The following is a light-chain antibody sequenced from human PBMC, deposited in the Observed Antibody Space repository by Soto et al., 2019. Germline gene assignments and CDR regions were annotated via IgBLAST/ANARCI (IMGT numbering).Light chain of an antibody. V-gene: IGKV3-15*01. CDR3: QQYDSWTT. CDR2: GSS. J-gene: IGKJ1*01. Sequence: EIVMTQAPATLSVSPGERATRSCRASQSISPNLARDQQTPGQPPRRLIYGSSIRATGMPARFSGSGPGTEFTLTASSLRSEDFAVYNCQQYDSWTTFGQGTKVDVK. CDR1: QSISPN.